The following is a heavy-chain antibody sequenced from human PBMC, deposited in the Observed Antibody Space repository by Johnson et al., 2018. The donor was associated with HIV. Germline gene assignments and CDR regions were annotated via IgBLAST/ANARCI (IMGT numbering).Heavy chain of an antibody. CDR2: ISGSGGTI. V-gene: IGHV3-11*04. J-gene: IGHJ3*02. D-gene: IGHD3-10*01. CDR3: SRAGVVVSYGSWKAFDI. CDR1: GSTFSDYY. Sequence: QVQLVESGGDLVQAGGSLRLSCAASGSTFSDYYMSWIRQAPGKGLEWVSYISGSGGTIYYADSVKGRFTISRDNAMNSEYLQMNSLRAEATAVYYCSRAGVVVSYGSWKAFDIWGQGTLVTVSS.